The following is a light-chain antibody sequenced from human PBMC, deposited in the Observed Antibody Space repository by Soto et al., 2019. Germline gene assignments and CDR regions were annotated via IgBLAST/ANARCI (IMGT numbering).Light chain of an antibody. CDR1: SSGVGNYNL. CDR3: SSYAGAVV. J-gene: IGLJ2*01. CDR2: EGR. Sequence: QSALTQPASVSGSPGQSITLSCTRTSSGVGNYNLVSWYQHRPGKAPKHIIYEGRQRTSGVSDRFSGSNSGNPASLTISGLQAEDEADYYCSSYAGAVVFGGGTKLTVL. V-gene: IGLV2-23*01.